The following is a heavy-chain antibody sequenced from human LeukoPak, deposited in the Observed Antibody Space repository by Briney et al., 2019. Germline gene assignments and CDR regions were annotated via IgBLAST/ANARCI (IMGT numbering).Heavy chain of an antibody. CDR1: GYSFISYW. D-gene: IGHD2-8*01. CDR2: IYPGDSDT. Sequence: GESLKISCKGSGYSFISYWIVWVRQMPGKGLEWMGIIYPGDSDTRYSPSLQGQVTISADKSISTAYLQWSSLKASDTAMYYCARHARYCSNGVCYVDYWGQGTLVTVSP. V-gene: IGHV5-51*01. CDR3: ARHARYCSNGVCYVDY. J-gene: IGHJ4*02.